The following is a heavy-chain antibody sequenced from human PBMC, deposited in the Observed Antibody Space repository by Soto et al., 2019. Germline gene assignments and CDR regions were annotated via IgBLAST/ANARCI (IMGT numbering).Heavy chain of an antibody. CDR2: IIPIFGTA. CDR1: GGTFSSYA. D-gene: IGHD6-13*01. V-gene: IGHV1-69*13. CDR3: ARQGVSSSWYDPNWFDP. Sequence: GASVKVSCKASGGTFSSYAISWVRQAPRQGLEWMGGIIPIFGTANYAQKFQGRVTITADESTSTAYMELSSLRSEDTAVYYCARQGVSSSWYDPNWFDPWGQGTLVTVSS. J-gene: IGHJ5*02.